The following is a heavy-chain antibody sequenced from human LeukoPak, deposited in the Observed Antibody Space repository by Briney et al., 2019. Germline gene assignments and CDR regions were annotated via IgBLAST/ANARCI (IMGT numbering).Heavy chain of an antibody. CDR2: ISTYSGAT. J-gene: IGHJ4*02. D-gene: IGHD6-13*01. CDR3: ARVSSSSWYAAIDY. V-gene: IGHV1-18*01. CDR1: GYTFTTYG. Sequence: ASVKVSCKASGYTFTTYGISWARQAPGQGLEWMGWISTYSGATNYVQNLQGRVTMTTDTSTTTAYMELRSLRADDTAVYYCARVSSSSWYAAIDYWGQGTLVTVSS.